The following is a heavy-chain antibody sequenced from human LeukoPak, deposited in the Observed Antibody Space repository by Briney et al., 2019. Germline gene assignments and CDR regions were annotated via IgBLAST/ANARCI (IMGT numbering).Heavy chain of an antibody. Sequence: RGESLKISCKGSGYSFTSYWIGWVRQMPGKGLEWMGIIYPGDSDTRYSPSFQGQVTISADKSISTAYLQWSSLKASDTAMYYCARHGRDCSGGSCHPSALDYWGQGTLVTVSS. J-gene: IGHJ4*02. V-gene: IGHV5-51*01. CDR3: ARHGRDCSGGSCHPSALDY. CDR2: IYPGDSDT. CDR1: GYSFTSYW. D-gene: IGHD2-15*01.